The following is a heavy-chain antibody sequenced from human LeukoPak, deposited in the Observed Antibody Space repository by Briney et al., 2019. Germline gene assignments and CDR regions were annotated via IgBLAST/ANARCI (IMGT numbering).Heavy chain of an antibody. D-gene: IGHD5-18*01. V-gene: IGHV4-31*03. CDR2: IYYSGST. Sequence: SETLSLTCTVSGGSISSGGYYWSWIRQHPGKGLEWIGYIYYSGSTYYNPSLKSRVTISVDTSKNQFSLKLSSVTAADTAVYYCARGTAMVRYYYGMDVWGQRTTVTVSS. J-gene: IGHJ6*02. CDR3: ARGTAMVRYYYGMDV. CDR1: GGSISSGGYY.